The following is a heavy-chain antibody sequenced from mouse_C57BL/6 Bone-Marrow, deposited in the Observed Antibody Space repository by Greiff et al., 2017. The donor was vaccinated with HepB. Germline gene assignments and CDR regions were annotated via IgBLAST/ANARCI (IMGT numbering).Heavy chain of an antibody. J-gene: IGHJ2*01. CDR3: ARKWDIDY. Sequence: VQLQQSGAELVRPGTSVKMSCKASGYTFTNYWIGWAKQRPGHGLEWIGDIYPGGGYTNYNEKFKGKATLTADKSTSTAYMQFSSLTSEDSAIYDCARKWDIDYGCQGTTLTVSA. CDR1: GYTFTNYW. V-gene: IGHV1-63*01. D-gene: IGHD3-3*01. CDR2: IYPGGGYT.